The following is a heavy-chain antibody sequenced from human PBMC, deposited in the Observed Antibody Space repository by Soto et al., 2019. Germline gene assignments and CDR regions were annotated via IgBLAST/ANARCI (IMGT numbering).Heavy chain of an antibody. CDR3: ARDWETGTTIGYGMDV. CDR2: IYTSGSP. CDR1: GGSISGYY. D-gene: IGHD1-7*01. J-gene: IGHJ6*02. V-gene: IGHV4-4*07. Sequence: KSSETLSLTCPVSGGSISGYYWSWIRQPAGKGLEWIGRIYTSGSPNYNPSLKIRVTMSVDTSKNQFSLKLSSVTAADTAVYYCARDWETGTTIGYGMDVWGQGTTVTVSS.